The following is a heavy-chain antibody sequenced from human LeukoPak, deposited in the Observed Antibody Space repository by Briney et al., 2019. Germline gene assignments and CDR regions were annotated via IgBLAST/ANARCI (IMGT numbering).Heavy chain of an antibody. V-gene: IGHV6-1*01. CDR3: ARVQDYYDGSVYYFLDY. CDR1: GDSVSSNTAA. J-gene: IGHJ4*02. CDR2: TYYRSRWYY. D-gene: IGHD3-22*01. Sequence: SQTLSLTCAISGDSVSSNTAAWSWIRQSPSRGLEWLGRTYYRSRWYYDYAVSVRSRITVNPDTSKNQFSLQLSSVTSEDTAAYFCARVQDYYDGSVYYFLDYWGQGTLVTVSS.